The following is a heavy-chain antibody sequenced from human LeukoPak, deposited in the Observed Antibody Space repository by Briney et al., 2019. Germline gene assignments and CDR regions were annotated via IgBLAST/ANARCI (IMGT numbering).Heavy chain of an antibody. D-gene: IGHD3-10*01. Sequence: GGSLRLSCVASGFNFKNDALHWVRQAPGKGLEYVSAIDHTGGSTYYANSVKGRFTISRDNSNNVLYLQMGSLRVEDTAVYYRARDPVRTIQGSAGKNWFDPWGQGTLVTVSS. V-gene: IGHV3-64*01. J-gene: IGHJ5*02. CDR1: GFNFKNDA. CDR3: ARDPVRTIQGSAGKNWFDP. CDR2: IDHTGGST.